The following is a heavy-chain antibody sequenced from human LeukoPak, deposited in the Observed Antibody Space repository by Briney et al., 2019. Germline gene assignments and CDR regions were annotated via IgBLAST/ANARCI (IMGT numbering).Heavy chain of an antibody. J-gene: IGHJ4*02. CDR3: ARDRYYGSGSYYN. D-gene: IGHD3-10*01. Sequence: NPSETLSLTCTVSGGSISSYYWSWIRQPAGKGLEWIGRIYTSGSTNYNPSLKSRVTISVDTSKNQFSLKLSSVTAADTAVYYCARDRYYGSGSYYNWGQGTLVTVSS. CDR1: GGSISSYY. CDR2: IYTSGST. V-gene: IGHV4-4*07.